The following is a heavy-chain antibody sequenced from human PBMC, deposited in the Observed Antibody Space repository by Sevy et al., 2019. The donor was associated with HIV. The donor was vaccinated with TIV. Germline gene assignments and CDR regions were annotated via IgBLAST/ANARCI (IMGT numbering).Heavy chain of an antibody. J-gene: IGHJ6*02. CDR1: GFTFSSYW. CDR2: INSDGSST. Sequence: GGSLRLSCAASGFTFSSYWMHWVRQAPGKGLVWVSRINSDGSSTSYADSVKGRFTIPRDNAKNTLYLQMNSLRAEDTAVYYCARADCSSTSCYVNYYYYYGMDVWGQGTTVTVSS. CDR3: ARADCSSTSCYVNYYYYYGMDV. V-gene: IGHV3-74*01. D-gene: IGHD2-2*01.